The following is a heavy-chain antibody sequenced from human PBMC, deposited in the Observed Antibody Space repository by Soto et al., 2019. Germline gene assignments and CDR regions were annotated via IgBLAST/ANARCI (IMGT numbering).Heavy chain of an antibody. CDR3: ARAPYGDYSNWFDP. CDR2: IGTAGDT. D-gene: IGHD4-17*01. J-gene: IGHJ5*02. Sequence: GGSLRLSCAASGFSFSTYSMHWVRHATGKGLEWVSAIGTAGDTYYPGSVKGRFTISRENAKNSLYLQMNSLRAGDTAVYYCARAPYGDYSNWFDPWGQGTLVTVSS. CDR1: GFSFSTYS. V-gene: IGHV3-13*04.